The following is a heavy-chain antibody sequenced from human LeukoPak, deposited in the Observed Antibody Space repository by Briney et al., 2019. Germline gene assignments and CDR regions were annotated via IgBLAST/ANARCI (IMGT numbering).Heavy chain of an antibody. J-gene: IGHJ3*02. CDR3: ARVGYSESYSLDDAFDI. CDR2: IGAFNGNT. D-gene: IGHD1-26*01. Sequence: ASVKVSCKASGYTFTSYDINWVRQAPGQGLEWMGWIGAFNGNTNYAQKLQGRVTMTTDTSTSTAYMELRSLRFDDTAVYYCARVGYSESYSLDDAFDIWGQGTMVTVSS. V-gene: IGHV1-18*01. CDR1: GYTFTSYD.